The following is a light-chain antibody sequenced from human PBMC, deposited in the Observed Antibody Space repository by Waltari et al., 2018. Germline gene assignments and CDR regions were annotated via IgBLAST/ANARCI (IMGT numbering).Light chain of an antibody. CDR1: SSDVGGYNH. Sequence: QSALTQPAPVSGSPGQSITLSCTGTSSDVGGYNHVPWYQQHPGKAPKLMIYDVSNRPSGVSNRFSGSKSGNTASLTISGLQAEDEADYYCSSYTSSSTPHVFGGGTKLTVL. CDR2: DVS. J-gene: IGLJ3*02. V-gene: IGLV2-14*01. CDR3: SSYTSSSTPHV.